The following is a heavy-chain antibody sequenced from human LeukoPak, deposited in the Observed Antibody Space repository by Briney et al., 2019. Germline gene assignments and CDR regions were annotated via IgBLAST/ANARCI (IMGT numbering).Heavy chain of an antibody. CDR3: ARGPSITMVRGVITRANWFDP. CDR1: GYTFTSYA. CDR2: INTNTGNP. V-gene: IGHV7-4-1*02. Sequence: GASVKVSCKASGYTFTSYAMNWVRQAPGQGLEWMGWINTNTGNPTYAQGFTGRFVFSLDTSVSTAYLQISSLEAEDTAVYYCARGPSITMVRGVITRANWFDPWGQGTLVTVSS. D-gene: IGHD3-10*01. J-gene: IGHJ5*02.